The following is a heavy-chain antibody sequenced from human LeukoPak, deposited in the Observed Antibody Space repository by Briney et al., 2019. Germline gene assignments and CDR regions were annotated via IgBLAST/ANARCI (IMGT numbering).Heavy chain of an antibody. CDR1: GYTFTSYG. V-gene: IGHV1-18*01. J-gene: IGHJ4*02. D-gene: IGHD3-16*02. CDR2: TSAYNGNT. Sequence: ASVKVSCKASGYTFTSYGISWVRQAPGQGLEWMGWTSAYNGNTNYAQKLQGRVTMTTDTSTSTAYMELRSLRSDDTAVYYCARGGDYVWGSYRYPPFDYWGQGTLVTVSS. CDR3: ARGGDYVWGSYRYPPFDY.